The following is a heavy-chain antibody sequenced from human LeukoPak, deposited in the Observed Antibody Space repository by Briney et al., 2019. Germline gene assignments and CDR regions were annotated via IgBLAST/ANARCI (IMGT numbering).Heavy chain of an antibody. CDR2: IIPIFGSA. V-gene: IGHV1-69*13. Sequence: ASVKVSCKASGGTFSSYAISWVRQAPGQGLEWMGGIIPIFGSANYAQKFQGRVTITADESTSTAYMELSSLRSEDTAVYYCARASSAGYCSSTSCYYFDYWGQGTLVTVSS. D-gene: IGHD2-2*01. CDR3: ARASSAGYCSSTSCYYFDY. CDR1: GGTFSSYA. J-gene: IGHJ4*02.